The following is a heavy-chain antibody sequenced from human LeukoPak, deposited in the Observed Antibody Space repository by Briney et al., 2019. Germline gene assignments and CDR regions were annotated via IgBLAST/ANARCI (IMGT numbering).Heavy chain of an antibody. CDR3: ARDKELRFLEWLFAY. V-gene: IGHV3-30*03. J-gene: IGHJ4*02. CDR1: GFTFSSYG. CDR2: ISYDGSNK. D-gene: IGHD3-3*01. Sequence: GGSLRLSCAASGFTFSSYGMHWVRQAPGKGLEWVAVISYDGSNKYYTDSVKGRFTISRDNSKNTLYLQMNSLRAEDTAVYYCARDKELRFLEWLFAYWGQGTLVTVSS.